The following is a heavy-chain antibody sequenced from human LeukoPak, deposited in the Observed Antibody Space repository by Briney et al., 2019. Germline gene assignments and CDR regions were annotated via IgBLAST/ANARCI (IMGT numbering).Heavy chain of an antibody. CDR2: VATSGDT. J-gene: IGHJ3*02. V-gene: IGHV3-23*01. D-gene: IGHD5/OR15-5a*01. CDR1: GFTFSSYP. Sequence: GGSLRLSCAAPGFTFSSYPMSWVRQAPGKGLEWLSAVATSGDTFYADSVKGRFTISRDNSKNTVYLRMDSLRAEDTALYYCAKRVVRGAFDIWGQGTMVTVSS. CDR3: AKRVVRGAFDI.